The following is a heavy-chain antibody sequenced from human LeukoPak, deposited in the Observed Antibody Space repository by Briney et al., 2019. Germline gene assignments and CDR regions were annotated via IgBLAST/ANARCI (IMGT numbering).Heavy chain of an antibody. CDR1: GYTFTNYG. Sequence: PSVKVSCKASGYTFTNYGISWVRQAPGQGLEWMGWISTYNGNSNYDQKLQDRVTMTTDTPTTTAYMDLRSLRSDDTAVYYCARAGGWAREDYKGDAFDIWGQGTMVTVSS. J-gene: IGHJ3*02. CDR2: ISTYNGNS. D-gene: IGHD6-19*01. V-gene: IGHV1-18*01. CDR3: ARAGGWAREDYKGDAFDI.